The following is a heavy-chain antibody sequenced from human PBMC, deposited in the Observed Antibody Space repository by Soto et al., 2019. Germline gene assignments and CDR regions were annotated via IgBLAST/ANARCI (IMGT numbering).Heavy chain of an antibody. D-gene: IGHD6-13*01. CDR3: ARDRPRAAAGTGPNWFDP. CDR2: IYYSGST. Sequence: QVQLQESGPGLVKPSQTLSLTCTVSGGSLSSGDYYWSWIRQPPGKGLEWIGYIYYSGSTYYNPSLKSRVTISVDTSKNQFSLKLSSVTAADTAVYYCARDRPRAAAGTGPNWFDPWGQGTLVTVSS. J-gene: IGHJ5*02. CDR1: GGSLSSGDYY. V-gene: IGHV4-30-4*01.